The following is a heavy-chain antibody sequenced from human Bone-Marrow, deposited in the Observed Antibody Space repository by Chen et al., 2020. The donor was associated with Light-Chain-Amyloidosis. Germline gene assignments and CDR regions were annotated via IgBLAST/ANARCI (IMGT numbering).Heavy chain of an antibody. V-gene: IGHV4-31*03. D-gene: IGHD2-2*01. J-gene: IGHJ5*02. Sequence: QVQLQESGPGLVKPSQTLSLTCTVSGGSISSGGYYWSWIRQHPGKGLAWIGYIYYSGSTYYNPSLKSRVTISVDTSKNQFSLKLSSVTAADTAVYYCARDLHCSSTSCSWFDPWGQGTLVTVSS. CDR2: IYYSGST. CDR1: GGSISSGGYY. CDR3: ARDLHCSSTSCSWFDP.